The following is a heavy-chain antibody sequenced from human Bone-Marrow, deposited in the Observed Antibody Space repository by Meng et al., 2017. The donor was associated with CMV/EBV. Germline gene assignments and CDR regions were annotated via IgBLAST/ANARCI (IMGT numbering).Heavy chain of an antibody. CDR1: GGSISSGDYY. D-gene: IGHD3-10*01. CDR3: ARRGEKNWFDP. J-gene: IGHJ5*02. CDR2: IYYSGST. Sequence: LRLSCTVSGGSISSGDYYWSWIRQPPWKGLEWIGYIYYSGSTYYNPSLKSRVTISVDTSKNQFSLKLSSVTAADTAVYYCARRGEKNWFDPWGQGTLVTVSS. V-gene: IGHV4-30-4*08.